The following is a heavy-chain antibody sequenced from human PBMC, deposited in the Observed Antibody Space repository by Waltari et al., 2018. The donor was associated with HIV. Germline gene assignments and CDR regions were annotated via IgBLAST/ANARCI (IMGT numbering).Heavy chain of an antibody. Sequence: EVQLLESGGGLVQPGGSLRLSCAASGFTFYNYAMSWVRQAPGKGLEWVSAISGSVGSTYYADSVKGRFTISRDNSKNTLYLQMNSLRAEDTAVYYCAKRQQLVRTGWFDPWGQGTLVTVSS. CDR1: GFTFYNYA. V-gene: IGHV3-23*01. CDR2: ISGSVGST. J-gene: IGHJ5*02. D-gene: IGHD6-6*01. CDR3: AKRQQLVRTGWFDP.